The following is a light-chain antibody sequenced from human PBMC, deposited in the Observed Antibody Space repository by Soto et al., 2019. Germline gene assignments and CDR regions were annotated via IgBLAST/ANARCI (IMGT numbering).Light chain of an antibody. Sequence: EIVLTQSPGTLSLSPGERATLSCRASQSVSSSYLAWYQQKPGQAPRLLIYVASSRATGIPDRFSGSGSGTDFTLTLSRLEPDDFAVYYCQQYGSSRTFGQGTKVEIK. J-gene: IGKJ1*01. V-gene: IGKV3-20*01. CDR2: VAS. CDR3: QQYGSSRT. CDR1: QSVSSSY.